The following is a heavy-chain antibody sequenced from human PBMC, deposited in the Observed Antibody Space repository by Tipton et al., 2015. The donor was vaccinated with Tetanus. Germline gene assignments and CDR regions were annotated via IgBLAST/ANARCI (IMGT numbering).Heavy chain of an antibody. CDR2: VFHSGST. V-gene: IGHV4-61*01. CDR1: GGSINSVNYY. CDR3: ARDSNFYSYSYKGMDV. J-gene: IGHJ6*02. D-gene: IGHD4-11*01. Sequence: TLSLTCTVSGGSINSVNYYWSWIRQPPGKGLEWIGYVFHSGSTKYNPSLKSRVTISVDTSKNQFSLKLRSVTAADTAVYYCARDSNFYSYSYKGMDVWGQGTTVTASS.